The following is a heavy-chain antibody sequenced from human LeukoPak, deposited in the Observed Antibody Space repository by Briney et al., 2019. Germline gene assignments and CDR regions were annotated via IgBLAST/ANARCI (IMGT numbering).Heavy chain of an antibody. D-gene: IGHD3-10*01. J-gene: IGHJ4*02. CDR3: AKGRITMVRGVTD. CDR2: ISGSGGST. V-gene: IGHV3-23*01. Sequence: GRSLRLSCAASGFTFSSYAMSSVRQAAGKGLESFSGISGSGGSTYYADSVKGRFTMSRDNSKNTLYLEMNSLRAEETTVDYWAKGRITMVRGVTDWGQGTLVTVP. CDR1: GFTFSSYA.